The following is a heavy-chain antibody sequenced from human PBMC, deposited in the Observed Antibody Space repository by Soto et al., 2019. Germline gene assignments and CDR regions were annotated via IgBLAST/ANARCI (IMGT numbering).Heavy chain of an antibody. V-gene: IGHV3-23*01. D-gene: IGHD2-21*01. CDR3: AKVVADTIPWFDP. J-gene: IGHJ5*02. Sequence: HPGGSLRPSGAASGITFRSSAMRWFRQARGKGPEWVSAFSGRGGSTYYADSVKGRFTTSIHNSKIMLYLQMNTRRPETPAVYSVAKVVADTIPWFDPWGQGTLVTVSS. CDR1: GITFRSSA. CDR2: FSGRGGST.